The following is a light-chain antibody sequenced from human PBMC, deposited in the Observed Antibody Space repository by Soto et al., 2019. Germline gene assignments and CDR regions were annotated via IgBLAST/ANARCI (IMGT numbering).Light chain of an antibody. J-gene: IGLJ2*01. Sequence: QSVLTQPPSVSGAPGQRVTISCTGSSSNIGAGYDVHWYQQLPGPAPKLLIYGNSNRPSGVPDRFSGSKSGTSASLAITGLQAEDAADYYCQSYDSSLSAVVFGGGTKLTVL. CDR3: QSYDSSLSAVV. CDR2: GNS. V-gene: IGLV1-40*01. CDR1: SSNIGAGYD.